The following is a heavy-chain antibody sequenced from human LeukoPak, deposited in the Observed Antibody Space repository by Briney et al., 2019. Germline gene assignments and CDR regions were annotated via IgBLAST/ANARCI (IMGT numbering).Heavy chain of an antibody. D-gene: IGHD3-16*01. V-gene: IGHV4-39*01. CDR2: IYYSGST. Sequence: NPSETLSLTCTVSGGYISSSSYYWGWIRQPPGKGLEWIGSIYYSGSTYYNPSLKSRVTISVDTSKNQFSLKLSSVTAADTAVYYCARHGGLPYYFDYRGQGTLVTVSS. CDR3: ARHGGLPYYFDY. J-gene: IGHJ4*02. CDR1: GGYISSSSYY.